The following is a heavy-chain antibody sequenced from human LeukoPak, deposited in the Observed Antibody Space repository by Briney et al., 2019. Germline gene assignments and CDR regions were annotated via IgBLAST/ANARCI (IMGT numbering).Heavy chain of an antibody. CDR1: GYTFTSYG. D-gene: IGHD4-11*01. CDR2: ISAYNGNT. Sequence: ASVKVSCKASGYTFTSYGISWVRQAPGQGPEWMGWISAYNGNTNYAQKLQGRVTMTTDTSTSTAYMELRSLRSDDTAVYYCARDWGRVFGTTVNHTSQDYWGQGTLVTVSS. V-gene: IGHV1-18*01. CDR3: ARDWGRVFGTTVNHTSQDY. J-gene: IGHJ4*02.